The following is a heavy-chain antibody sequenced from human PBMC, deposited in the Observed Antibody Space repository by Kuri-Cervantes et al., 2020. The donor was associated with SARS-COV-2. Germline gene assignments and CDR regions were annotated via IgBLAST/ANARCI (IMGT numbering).Heavy chain of an antibody. J-gene: IGHJ4*02. D-gene: IGHD6-13*01. CDR1: GGSISSYY. V-gene: IGHV4-59*08. CDR3: ASYSSSSYFDY. Sequence: SETLSLTCTVSGGSISSYYWSWIRQPPGKGLEWIGYIYYSGSTNYNPSLKSRVTISVDTSENQFSLKLSSVTAADTAVYYCASYSSSSYFDYWGQGTLVTVSS. CDR2: IYYSGST.